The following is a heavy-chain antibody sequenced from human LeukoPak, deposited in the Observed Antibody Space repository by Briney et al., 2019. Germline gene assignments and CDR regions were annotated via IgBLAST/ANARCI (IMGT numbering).Heavy chain of an antibody. V-gene: IGHV6-1*01. CDR2: TYYRSKWYN. D-gene: IGHD3-10*01. CDR3: ARHFPQKGGGITMVRGVRQPRGAFDI. Sequence: SQTLSLTCAISGDSVSSNSAAWNWIRQSPSRGLEWLGRTYYRSKWYNDYAVSVKSRITINPDTSKNQFSLQLNSVTPEDTAVYYCARHFPQKGGGITMVRGVRQPRGAFDIWGQGTMVTVSS. CDR1: GDSVSSNSAA. J-gene: IGHJ3*02.